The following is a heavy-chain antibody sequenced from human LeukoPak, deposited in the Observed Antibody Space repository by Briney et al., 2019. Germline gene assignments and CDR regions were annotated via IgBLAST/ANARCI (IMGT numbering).Heavy chain of an antibody. CDR2: IYHSGST. Sequence: SETLSLTCTVSGGSISSGYYWGWIRQPPGKGLEWIGSIYHSGSTYYNPSLKSRVTISVDTSKNQFSLKLSSVTAADTAVYYCARARHRLNAFDIWGQGTMVTVSS. V-gene: IGHV4-38-2*02. D-gene: IGHD2-21*01. J-gene: IGHJ3*02. CDR1: GGSISSGYY. CDR3: ARARHRLNAFDI.